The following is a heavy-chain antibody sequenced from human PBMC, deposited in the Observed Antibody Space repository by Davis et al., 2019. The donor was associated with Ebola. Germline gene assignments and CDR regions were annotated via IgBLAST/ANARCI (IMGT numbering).Heavy chain of an antibody. Sequence: SETLSLTCIVSGGSISSNSYYWSWIRQPPGKGLEWIGEINHSGSTNYNPSLKSRVTISVDTSKIQFSLKLSPVTAADTAVYYCAKRTRTIFGVVVSPNWFDPWGQGTLVTVSS. D-gene: IGHD3-3*01. CDR3: AKRTRTIFGVVVSPNWFDP. CDR1: GGSISSNSYY. V-gene: IGHV4-39*07. CDR2: INHSGST. J-gene: IGHJ5*02.